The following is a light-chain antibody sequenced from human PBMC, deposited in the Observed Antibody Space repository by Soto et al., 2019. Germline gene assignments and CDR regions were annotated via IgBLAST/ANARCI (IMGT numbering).Light chain of an antibody. J-gene: IGKJ1*01. CDR2: GAS. CDR1: QSVRSN. Sequence: EIVMTQSPATLSVSPGERVTLSCRASQSVRSNLAWYQQKPGQAPRLLIYGASTRATGIPARFSGSASGTEFTLTINSLQSEDFAVYYCQQYNNWPPWTFGQGTKVDIK. V-gene: IGKV3-15*01. CDR3: QQYNNWPPWT.